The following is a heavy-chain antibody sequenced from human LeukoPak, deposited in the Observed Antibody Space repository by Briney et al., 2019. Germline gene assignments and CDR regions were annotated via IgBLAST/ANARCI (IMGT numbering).Heavy chain of an antibody. CDR3: ARLDSSGWYGGDY. D-gene: IGHD6-19*01. CDR1: GGTFSSYA. J-gene: IGHJ4*02. Sequence: SVKVSCKASGGTFSSYAISWARQAPGQGLEWMGGIIPIFGTANYAQKFQGRVTITTDESTSTAYMELSSLRSEDTAVYYCARLDSSGWYGGDYWGQGTLVTVSS. V-gene: IGHV1-69*05. CDR2: IIPIFGTA.